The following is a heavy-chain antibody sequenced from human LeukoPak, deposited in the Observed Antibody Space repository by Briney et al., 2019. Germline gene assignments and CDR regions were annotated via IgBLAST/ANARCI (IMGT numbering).Heavy chain of an antibody. CDR3: AREGTGDQDYYCYGMDV. CDR2: MNPNSGNT. D-gene: IGHD7-27*01. CDR1: GYTFTSYD. J-gene: IGHJ6*02. Sequence: ASVKVSCKASGYTFTSYDINWVRQATGQGLEWMGWMNPNSGNTGYAQKFQGRVTMTRNTSISTAYMELSSLRSEDTAVYYCAREGTGDQDYYCYGMDVWGQGTTVTVSS. V-gene: IGHV1-8*01.